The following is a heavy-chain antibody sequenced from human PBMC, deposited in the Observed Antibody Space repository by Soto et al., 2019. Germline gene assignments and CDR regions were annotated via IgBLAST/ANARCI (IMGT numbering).Heavy chain of an antibody. CDR3: ARLRRPKSFETSGYYPYNWFDH. V-gene: IGHV1-2*02. CDR2: INANNGGA. J-gene: IGHJ5*02. D-gene: IGHD3-22*01. Sequence: QAPGQGLEFMGWINANNGGAGSAQQFQGRVTILVDTSRNQFSLKLTSVTAADTAVYYCARLRRPKSFETSGYYPYNWFDHWGQGTLVTVSS.